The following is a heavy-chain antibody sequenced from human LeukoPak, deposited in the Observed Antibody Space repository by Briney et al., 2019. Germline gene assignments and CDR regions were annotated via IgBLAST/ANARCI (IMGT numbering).Heavy chain of an antibody. Sequence: ASVKVPCKASGGTFSSYTISWVRQAPGQGLEWMGRIIPILGIANYAQKFQGRVTITADKSTSTAYMELSSLRSEDTAVYYCARASSMVTTRGRGYYYMDVWGKGTTVTVSS. CDR3: ARASSMVTTRGRGYYYMDV. J-gene: IGHJ6*03. CDR2: IIPILGIA. D-gene: IGHD4-11*01. CDR1: GGTFSSYT. V-gene: IGHV1-69*02.